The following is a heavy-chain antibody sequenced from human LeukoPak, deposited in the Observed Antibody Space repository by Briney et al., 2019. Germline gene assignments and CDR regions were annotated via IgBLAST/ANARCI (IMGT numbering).Heavy chain of an antibody. J-gene: IGHJ4*02. Sequence: GASLRLSCVASGFTFSSSAMSWVRQAPGKGLEWVSTIDRQGIRTYYADSIKGQFTISRDNSKNTLYLQLTSLTAEDTATYYWAKDVDINTSYPDSWGQGTVVTVS. V-gene: IGHV3-23*01. D-gene: IGHD3/OR15-3a*01. CDR1: GFTFSSSA. CDR2: IDRQGIRT. CDR3: AKDVDINTSYPDS.